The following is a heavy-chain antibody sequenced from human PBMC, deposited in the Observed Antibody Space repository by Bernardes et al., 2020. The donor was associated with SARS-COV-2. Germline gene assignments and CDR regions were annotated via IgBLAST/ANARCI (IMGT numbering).Heavy chain of an antibody. V-gene: IGHV3-20*04. D-gene: IGHD6-19*01. J-gene: IGHJ3*02. Sequence: GGSLRLSCAASGFTFDDYGMSWVRQAPGKGLEWVSGINWNGGSTGYADSVKGRFTISRDNAKNSLYLQMNSLRAEDTALYYCARGWRDSPEGGAFDIWGQGTMVTVSS. CDR3: ARGWRDSPEGGAFDI. CDR1: GFTFDDYG. CDR2: INWNGGST.